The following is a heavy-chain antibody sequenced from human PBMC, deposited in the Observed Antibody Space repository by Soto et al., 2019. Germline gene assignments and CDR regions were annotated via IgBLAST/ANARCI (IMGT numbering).Heavy chain of an antibody. CDR1: GFTVSSNY. V-gene: IGHV3-53*01. J-gene: IGHJ6*02. D-gene: IGHD6-6*01. CDR3: ASSSIAARRDYYYGMDV. Sequence: EVQLVESGGGLIQPGGSLRLSCAASGFTVSSNYMSWVRQAPGKGLEWVSVIYGGGSTYYADSVKGRFTISRDNSKNTLYLQMNRLRAEDTAVYYCASSSIAARRDYYYGMDVWGQGTTVTVSS. CDR2: IYGGGST.